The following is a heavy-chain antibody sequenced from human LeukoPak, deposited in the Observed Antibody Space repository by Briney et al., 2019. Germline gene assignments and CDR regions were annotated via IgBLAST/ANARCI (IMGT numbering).Heavy chain of an antibody. Sequence: QPGGSLRLSCAASGFTFSSYPMTWVRQAPGKGLEWVSTISAASTNPYYVDYVKGRFNISRDNSRNTLYLQMNSLRAEDTALYYCATGGWAANWGQGTLVTVSS. V-gene: IGHV3-23*01. CDR3: ATGGWAAN. D-gene: IGHD6-19*01. CDR2: ISAASTNP. CDR1: GFTFSSYP. J-gene: IGHJ4*02.